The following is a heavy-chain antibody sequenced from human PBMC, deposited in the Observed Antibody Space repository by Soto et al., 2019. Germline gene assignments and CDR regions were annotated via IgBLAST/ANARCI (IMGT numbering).Heavy chain of an antibody. D-gene: IGHD3-22*01. J-gene: IGHJ4*02. CDR1: GGSISSGGYY. Sequence: SETLSLTCTVSGGSISSGGYYWSWIRQHPGKGLEWIGYIYYSGSTYYNPSLKSRVTISVDTSKNQFSLKLSSVTAADTAVYYCARASQGGYYYSFDYWGQGTLVTVSS. V-gene: IGHV4-31*03. CDR2: IYYSGST. CDR3: ARASQGGYYYSFDY.